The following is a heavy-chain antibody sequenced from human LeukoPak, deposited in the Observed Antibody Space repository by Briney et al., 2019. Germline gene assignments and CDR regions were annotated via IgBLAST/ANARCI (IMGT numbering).Heavy chain of an antibody. V-gene: IGHV3-21*01. CDR3: AREGIVVVSAADNYFDY. Sequence: PGGSLRLSCAASGFTFSSYSMNWVRQAPGKGLEWDSSISSSSSYIYYADSVKGRFTISRDNAKNSLYLQMNSLRAEDTAVYYCAREGIVVVSAADNYFDYWGQGTLVTVSS. CDR2: ISSSSSYI. J-gene: IGHJ4*02. CDR1: GFTFSSYS. D-gene: IGHD2-2*01.